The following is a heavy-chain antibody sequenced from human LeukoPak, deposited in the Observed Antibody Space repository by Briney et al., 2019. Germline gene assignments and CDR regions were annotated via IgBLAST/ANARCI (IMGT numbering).Heavy chain of an antibody. CDR3: ARVAKERVGGVYYFDY. CDR2: IGTAGDT. CDR1: GFTFSNYD. Sequence: GGSLRLSCAASGFTFSNYDMHWVRQATGKGLEWVSAIGTAGDTYYTGSVKGRFTISRENAKNSLYLQMNSLRAGDTAVYYCARVAKERVGGVYYFDYWGQGTLVTVSS. V-gene: IGHV3-13*01. D-gene: IGHD1-1*01. J-gene: IGHJ4*02.